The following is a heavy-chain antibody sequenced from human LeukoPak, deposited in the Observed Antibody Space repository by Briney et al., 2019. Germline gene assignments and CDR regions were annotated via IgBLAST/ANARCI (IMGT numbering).Heavy chain of an antibody. CDR2: ISAYNGNT. D-gene: IGHD3-9*01. Sequence: ASVKVSCKASGCTFTSYGISWVRQAPGQGLEWMGWISAYNGNTNYAQKLQGRVTMTTDTSTSTAYMELRSLRSDDTAVYYCARVGYDILTGYSGRYGMDVWGQGTTVTVSS. J-gene: IGHJ6*02. CDR1: GCTFTSYG. V-gene: IGHV1-18*01. CDR3: ARVGYDILTGYSGRYGMDV.